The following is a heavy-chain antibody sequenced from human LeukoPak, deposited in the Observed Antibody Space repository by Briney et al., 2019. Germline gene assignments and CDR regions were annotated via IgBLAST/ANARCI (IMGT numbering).Heavy chain of an antibody. CDR1: GGSISSYY. Sequence: SETLSLTCTVSGGSISSYYWSWIRQPPGKGLEWIGYIYYSGSTNYNPSLKSRVTISVDTSKNQFSLKLSSVTAADTAVYYCARGRGDGYNFIEDAFDIWGQGTMVTVSS. CDR3: ARGRGDGYNFIEDAFDI. D-gene: IGHD5-24*01. CDR2: IYYSGST. J-gene: IGHJ3*02. V-gene: IGHV4-59*01.